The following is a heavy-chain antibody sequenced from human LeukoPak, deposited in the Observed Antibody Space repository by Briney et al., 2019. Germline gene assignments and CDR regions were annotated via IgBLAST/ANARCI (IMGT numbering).Heavy chain of an antibody. V-gene: IGHV1-46*01. CDR1: GYSFSNYY. D-gene: IGHD3-10*01. J-gene: IGHJ4*02. Sequence: ASLKVSCKASGYSFSNYYMHWVRQAPGQGLEWLAIINCSGGSTNYAHKFQGRVTLTRDTSTSTVYMELSSLRSDDTAVYYWARGIEVGGSFDYWGQGTLVIVSS. CDR2: INCSGGST. CDR3: ARGIEVGGSFDY.